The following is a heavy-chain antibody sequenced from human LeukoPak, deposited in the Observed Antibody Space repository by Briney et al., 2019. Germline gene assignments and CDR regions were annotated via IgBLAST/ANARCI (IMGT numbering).Heavy chain of an antibody. Sequence: GGSLRLSCAASGFTFDDYTMHWVRQAPGKGLEWVSLISWDGGTTNYADSVKGRFTISRDNAKNSLYLQMNSLRAEDTAVYYCARVDYYDSSGYYDYWGQGTLVTVSS. D-gene: IGHD3-22*01. CDR2: ISWDGGTT. V-gene: IGHV3-43*01. CDR1: GFTFDDYT. CDR3: ARVDYYDSSGYYDY. J-gene: IGHJ4*02.